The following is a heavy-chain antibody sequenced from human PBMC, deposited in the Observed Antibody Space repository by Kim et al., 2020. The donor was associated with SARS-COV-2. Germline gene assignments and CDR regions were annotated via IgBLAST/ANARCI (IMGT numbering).Heavy chain of an antibody. CDR3: ARVRGYCSGGSCYSIPTYYYYGMDV. Sequence: SETLSLTCAVYGGSFSGYYWSWIRQPPGKGLEWIGEINHSGSTNYNPSLKSRVTISVDTSKNQFSLKLSSVTAADTAVYYCARVRGYCSGGSCYSIPTYYYYGMDVWGQGTTVTVSS. V-gene: IGHV4-34*01. CDR1: GGSFSGYY. CDR2: INHSGST. D-gene: IGHD2-15*01. J-gene: IGHJ6*02.